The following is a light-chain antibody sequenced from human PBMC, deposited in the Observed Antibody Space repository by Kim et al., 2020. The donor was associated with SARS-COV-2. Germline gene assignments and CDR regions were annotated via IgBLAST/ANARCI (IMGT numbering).Light chain of an antibody. Sequence: SPGERATLSCRASQSVSSSYLAWYQQKPGQSPRLIIYGASSRATGIPDRFSGSGSGTDFILTINRLDPEDFAVYYCLQYGTSPWTFGQGTKVDIK. J-gene: IGKJ1*01. CDR1: QSVSSSY. CDR2: GAS. CDR3: LQYGTSPWT. V-gene: IGKV3-20*01.